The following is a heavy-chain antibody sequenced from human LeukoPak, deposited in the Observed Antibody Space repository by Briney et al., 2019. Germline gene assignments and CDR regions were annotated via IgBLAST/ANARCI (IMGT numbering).Heavy chain of an antibody. J-gene: IGHJ5*02. Sequence: GGSLRLSCGASGFTFSSYAMSWVRQAPGKGLEWVSAISGSGGSTYYADSVKGRFNISRDNSKNTLHLQMNSLRAEDTAVYYCAKDDRRYCSSTSCLDSFDPWGQGTLVTVSS. CDR2: ISGSGGST. V-gene: IGHV3-23*01. CDR3: AKDDRRYCSSTSCLDSFDP. CDR1: GFTFSSYA. D-gene: IGHD2-2*01.